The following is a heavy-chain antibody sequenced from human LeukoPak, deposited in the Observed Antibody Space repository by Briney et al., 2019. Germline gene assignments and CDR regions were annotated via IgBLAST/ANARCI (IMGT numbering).Heavy chain of an antibody. Sequence: PETLSLTCTVSGGSISSYYWSWIRQPPGKGLEWIGYIYYSGSTNYNPSLKSRVTISVDTSKNQFSLKLSSVTAADTAVYYCARFKSSVDYYGSGTLFSYYFGYWGQGTLVTVSS. CDR2: IYYSGST. J-gene: IGHJ4*02. CDR1: GGSISSYY. D-gene: IGHD3-10*01. V-gene: IGHV4-59*01. CDR3: ARFKSSVDYYGSGTLFSYYFGY.